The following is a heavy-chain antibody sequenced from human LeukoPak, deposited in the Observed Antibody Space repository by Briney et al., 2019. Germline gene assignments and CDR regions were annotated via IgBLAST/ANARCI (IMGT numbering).Heavy chain of an antibody. Sequence: GASVKVSCKASGGTFSSYTISWVRQAPGQGLEWMGWINPNSGGTNYAQKFQGRVTMTRDTSISTAYMELSRLRSDDTAVYYCARISRYYYDSSGYFDYWGQGTLVTVSS. CDR1: GGTFSSYT. CDR2: INPNSGGT. CDR3: ARISRYYYDSSGYFDY. D-gene: IGHD3-22*01. J-gene: IGHJ4*02. V-gene: IGHV1-2*02.